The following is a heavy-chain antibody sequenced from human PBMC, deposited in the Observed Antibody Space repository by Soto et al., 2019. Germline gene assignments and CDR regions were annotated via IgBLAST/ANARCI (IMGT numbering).Heavy chain of an antibody. V-gene: IGHV1-69*12. CDR1: GDSFKTYS. Sequence: QVQLVQSGAEVKKPGSSVKVSCKSSGDSFKTYSVSWVRQAPGQGLGWMGGVIPILGKPMYAKKIQDRVTLTADESTSTVFMELTSHMSDDKAVYYCARIWSIADPDSWGQGTRVTVSS. D-gene: IGHD6-6*01. J-gene: IGHJ5*01. CDR2: VIPILGKP. CDR3: ARIWSIADPDS.